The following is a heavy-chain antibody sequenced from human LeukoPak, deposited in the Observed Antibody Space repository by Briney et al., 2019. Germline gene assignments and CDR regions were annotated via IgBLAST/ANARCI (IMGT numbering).Heavy chain of an antibody. D-gene: IGHD4-23*01. CDR3: AIHNDYGGPFDY. J-gene: IGHJ4*02. CDR2: NSSSSSYT. Sequence: GGSLRLSCAASGFTFSDYYMSWIRQAPGKGLEWVSYNSSSSSYTNYADSVKGRFTISRDNAKNSLYLQMNSLRAEDTAVYYCAIHNDYGGPFDYWGQGTLVTVSS. V-gene: IGHV3-11*06. CDR1: GFTFSDYY.